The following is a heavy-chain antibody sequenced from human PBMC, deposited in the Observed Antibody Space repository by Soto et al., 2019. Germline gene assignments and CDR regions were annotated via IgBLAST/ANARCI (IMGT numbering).Heavy chain of an antibody. CDR2: ISSDSDHI. CDR3: ATPYYYNP. Sequence: PGGSLRLSCAASGFMFSAYTMNWVRQAPGKGLEWLSSISSDSDHIDYADSVRGRFTVSRDNARKSLYLQMDSLGAEDTGVYYCATPYYYNPWGPGALVTVSS. CDR1: GFMFSAYT. D-gene: IGHD3-22*01. J-gene: IGHJ5*02. V-gene: IGHV3-21*01.